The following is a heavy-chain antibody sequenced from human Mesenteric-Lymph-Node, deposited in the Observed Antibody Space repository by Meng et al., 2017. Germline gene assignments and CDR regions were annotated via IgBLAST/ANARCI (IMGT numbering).Heavy chain of an antibody. CDR1: GYSFTTYPSYW. V-gene: IGHV5-51*01. CDR2: IYPADSDA. CDR3: ARHRGDITMARGVIGDY. J-gene: IGHJ4*02. Sequence: GESLKISCKGSGYSFTTYPSYWIAWVRQMPGKGLEWMGIIYPADSDARYSPSFQGQVTVSVDKSINTAYLHWTSLKASDTAMYYCARHRGDITMARGVIGDYWGQGTLVTVSS. D-gene: IGHD3-10*01.